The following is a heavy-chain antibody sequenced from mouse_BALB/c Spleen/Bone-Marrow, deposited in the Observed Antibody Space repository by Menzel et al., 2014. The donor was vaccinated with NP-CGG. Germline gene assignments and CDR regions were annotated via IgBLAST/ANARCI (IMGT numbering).Heavy chain of an antibody. V-gene: IGHV5-17*02. CDR1: GFTFSSFG. Sequence: EVQLVESGGGLVQPGGSRKLSCAASGFTFSSFGMHWVRQAPERGLEWVAYISSGRSTIYYADTVKGRFTISRDNPKNTLFLQMTSLRSEDTAMYYCASLTYYAMDYWGQGTSVTVSS. CDR3: ASLTYYAMDY. J-gene: IGHJ4*01. CDR2: ISSGRSTI.